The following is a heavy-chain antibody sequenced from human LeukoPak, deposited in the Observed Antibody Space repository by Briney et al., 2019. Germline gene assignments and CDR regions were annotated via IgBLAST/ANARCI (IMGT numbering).Heavy chain of an antibody. CDR2: INTNTGNP. V-gene: IGHV7-4-1*02. Sequence: ASVKVSCKASGYTFTSNALGWVRQAPGQGLEWMGWINTNTGNPTYAQGFTGRFVFSLDTSDNTAYLQISSLQAEDTAVYYCASFFCTSGLRYYLDYWGQGTLVTVSS. J-gene: IGHJ4*02. D-gene: IGHD2-8*01. CDR3: ASFFCTSGLRYYLDY. CDR1: GYTFTSNA.